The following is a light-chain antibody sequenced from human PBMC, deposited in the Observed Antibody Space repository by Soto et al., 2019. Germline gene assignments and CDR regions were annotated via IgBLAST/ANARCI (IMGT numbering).Light chain of an antibody. CDR2: DAS. CDR1: QSVSSY. J-gene: IGKJ1*01. CDR3: QQRSNWPT. V-gene: IGKV3-11*01. Sequence: EIVLTQSPATLSLSPGERATLSCRASQSVSSYLAWYQHKPGQAPRLLIYDASNRATGIPARFSGSGSGTDSTLTISSLEPEDFAVYYCQQRSNWPTFGQGTKVDI.